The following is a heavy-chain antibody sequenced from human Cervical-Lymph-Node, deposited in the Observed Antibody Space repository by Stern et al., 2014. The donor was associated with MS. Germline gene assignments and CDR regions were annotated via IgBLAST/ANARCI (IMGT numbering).Heavy chain of an antibody. J-gene: IGHJ4*02. Sequence: QVQLQQWGAGLLKPSETLSLTCAVYGGSFSGYYWSWIRQPPGKGLEWIGEINHSGSTNYNPSLKSRVTISVDTSKNQFSLKLSSVTAADTAVYYCARGGPMVRGVITRPHFDYWGQGTLVTVSS. CDR1: GGSFSGYY. V-gene: IGHV4-34*01. D-gene: IGHD3-10*01. CDR2: INHSGST. CDR3: ARGGPMVRGVITRPHFDY.